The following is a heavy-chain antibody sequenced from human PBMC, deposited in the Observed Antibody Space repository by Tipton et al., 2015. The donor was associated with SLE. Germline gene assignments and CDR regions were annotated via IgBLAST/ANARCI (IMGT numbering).Heavy chain of an antibody. D-gene: IGHD3-22*01. Sequence: QLVQSGAEVKKPGASVKVSCKASGYTFNFYYMHWVRQAPGQGLEWMGIINVGSGSPNYAQKFQGRLTMTRDKSTSTAYLELSSLRSEDTAVYYCARVDMYYYDSSGSPGSAFDIWGPGTMVTVSS. J-gene: IGHJ3*02. CDR1: GYTFNFYY. CDR3: ARVDMYYYDSSGSPGSAFDI. CDR2: INVGSGSP. V-gene: IGHV1-46*02.